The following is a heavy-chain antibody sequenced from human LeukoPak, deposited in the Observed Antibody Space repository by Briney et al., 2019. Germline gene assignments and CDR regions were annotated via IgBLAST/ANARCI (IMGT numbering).Heavy chain of an antibody. J-gene: IGHJ3*02. Sequence: SQTLSLTCAISGDSVSSNSAAWNWIRQSPSRGLEWLGRTYYRSKWYNDYAVSVKSRITINPDTSKNQFSLQLNSVTPEDTAVYYCASTSAGIAVASASDAFDIWGQGTMVTVSS. V-gene: IGHV6-1*01. CDR2: TYYRSKWYN. CDR3: ASTSAGIAVASASDAFDI. CDR1: GDSVSSNSAA. D-gene: IGHD6-19*01.